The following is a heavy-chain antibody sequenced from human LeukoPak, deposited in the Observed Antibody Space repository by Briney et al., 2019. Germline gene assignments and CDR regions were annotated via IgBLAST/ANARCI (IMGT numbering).Heavy chain of an antibody. CDR3: TTDHRTIYGVVFPDY. Sequence: GGSLRLSCAASGFTVSSNYMSWVRQAPGKGLEWVGRINYKTNGGTADYAASVKDRFTISRDDSKDTLYLQMNSLKTEDTAIYYCTTDHRTIYGVVFPDYWGQGTLVTVSS. V-gene: IGHV3-15*01. J-gene: IGHJ4*02. D-gene: IGHD3-3*01. CDR2: INYKTNGGTA. CDR1: GFTVSSNY.